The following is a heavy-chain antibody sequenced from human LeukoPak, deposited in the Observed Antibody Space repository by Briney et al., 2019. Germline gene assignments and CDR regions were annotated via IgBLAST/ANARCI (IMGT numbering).Heavy chain of an antibody. J-gene: IGHJ6*03. CDR3: ARGRCTNGVCYSHHYYYMDV. CDR1: GYTFTSYD. CDR2: MNPNSGNT. Sequence: ASVKVSCKASGYTFTSYDINWVRQATGQGLEWMGWMNPNSGNTGYAQKFQGRVTITRNTSISTAYMELSSLRSEDTDVYYCARGRCTNGVCYSHHYYYMDVWGKGTTVTVSS. D-gene: IGHD2-8*01. V-gene: IGHV1-8*01.